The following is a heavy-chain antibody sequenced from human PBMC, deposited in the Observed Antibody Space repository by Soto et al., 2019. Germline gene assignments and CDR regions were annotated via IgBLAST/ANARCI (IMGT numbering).Heavy chain of an antibody. CDR3: ARSDYYGSGSYPNWFDP. D-gene: IGHD3-10*01. V-gene: IGHV4-59*08. J-gene: IGHJ5*02. CDR2: IYYSGST. CDR1: GGTICSSF. Sequence: ETLSLTCTASGGTICSSFGSWIRPPPGKGLEWIGYIYYSGSTNYNPSLKSRVTISVDTSKNQFSLKLSSVTAADTAVYYCARSDYYGSGSYPNWFDPWGQGTLVTVSS.